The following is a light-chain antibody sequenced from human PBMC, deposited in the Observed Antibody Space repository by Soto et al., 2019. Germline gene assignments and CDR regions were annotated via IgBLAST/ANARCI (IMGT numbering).Light chain of an antibody. CDR3: QQYGASPFT. V-gene: IGKV3-15*01. J-gene: IGKJ3*01. Sequence: EIVMTQSPATLSVSPGERATLSCRASQSVSSNLAWYQQKPGQAPRLLIYGASARATGFPARFSASGSGTEFTLTISSLQSEDFAVYYCQQYGASPFTFGPGTRVEI. CDR2: GAS. CDR1: QSVSSN.